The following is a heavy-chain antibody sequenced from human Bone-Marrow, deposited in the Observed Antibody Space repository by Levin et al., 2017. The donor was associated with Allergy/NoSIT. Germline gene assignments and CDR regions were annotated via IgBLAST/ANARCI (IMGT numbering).Heavy chain of an antibody. D-gene: IGHD2-2*02. V-gene: IGHV3-30*04. Sequence: LSLTCAVSGFIFDTCSMNWVRQAPGKGLEWVALMSYDGRNKYYADSVKGRFTISRDKSNNTLYLEMNSLRTEDTAIYYCARDLLDHCSSSSCYTPYEYWGLGTLVTVSS. CDR3: ARDLLDHCSSSSCYTPYEY. CDR2: MSYDGRNK. J-gene: IGHJ4*01. CDR1: GFIFDTCS.